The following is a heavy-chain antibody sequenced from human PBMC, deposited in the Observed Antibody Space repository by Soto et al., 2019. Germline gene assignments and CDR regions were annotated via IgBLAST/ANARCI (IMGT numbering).Heavy chain of an antibody. CDR1: GFTVSNNY. CDR2: IYSGGGT. D-gene: IGHD2-15*01. J-gene: IGHJ3*01. Sequence: EVQLVESGGGLVQPGGSLRLSCAASGFTVSNNYMSWVRQAPGKGLEWVSVIYSGGGTYYADSVKGRFTISRDNSKNPLYLQMNSLRAEDTAVHYCARGGGQDAFDVWGQGTMVTVSS. CDR3: ARGGGQDAFDV. V-gene: IGHV3-66*01.